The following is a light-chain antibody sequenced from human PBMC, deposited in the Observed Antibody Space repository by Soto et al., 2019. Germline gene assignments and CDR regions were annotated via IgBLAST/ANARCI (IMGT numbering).Light chain of an antibody. V-gene: IGLV4-69*01. CDR2: LNSDGSH. CDR1: SRHSSYA. CDR3: QTWGTGIRV. Sequence: QSVLTQSPSASASLGASVKLTCTLSSRHSSYAIAWHQQQPEKGPRYLMILNSDGSHTKGDGIPDRFSGSSSGSERYLTISSLQSEDEADYYCQTWGTGIRVFGGGTKLTVL. J-gene: IGLJ3*02.